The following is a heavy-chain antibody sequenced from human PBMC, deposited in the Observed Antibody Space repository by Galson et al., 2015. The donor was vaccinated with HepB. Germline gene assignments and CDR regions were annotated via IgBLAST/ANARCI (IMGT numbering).Heavy chain of an antibody. D-gene: IGHD6-13*01. CDR1: RFTFSSYA. J-gene: IGHJ3*02. Sequence: SLRLSCAASRFTFSSYAMHWVRQAPGKGLEWVAVISYDGSNKFYADSVKGRFTIPRDNSKNTLYLQMDILRAEDTAVYYCARDVKRSSWPTDGFDIWGQGTMVTVSS. V-gene: IGHV3-30*04. CDR3: ARDVKRSSWPTDGFDI. CDR2: ISYDGSNK.